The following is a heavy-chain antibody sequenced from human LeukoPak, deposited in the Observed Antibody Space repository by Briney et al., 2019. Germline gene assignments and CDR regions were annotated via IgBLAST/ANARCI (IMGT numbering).Heavy chain of an antibody. V-gene: IGHV3-23*01. J-gene: IGHJ4*02. D-gene: IGHD3-10*01. Sequence: GGSLRLSCAASGFTFSSYSMNRVRQGPGKGLEWVAGITGRGETTYYADSVQGRFNISRDNSKNTLFLEVNSLRAEDTAVYYCAKDVIRGAVSYFESWGQGTPVVVSS. CDR2: ITGRGETT. CDR3: AKDVIRGAVSYFES. CDR1: GFTFSSYS.